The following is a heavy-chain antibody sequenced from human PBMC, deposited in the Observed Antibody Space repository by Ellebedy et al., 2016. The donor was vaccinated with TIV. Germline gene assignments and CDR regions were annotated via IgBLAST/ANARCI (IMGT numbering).Heavy chain of an antibody. V-gene: IGHV4-39*01. D-gene: IGHD6-19*01. J-gene: IGHJ4*02. CDR2: IYYSGST. Sequence: SETLSLTCTVSGGSISSSSYYWGWIRQPPGKGLEWIGSIYYSGSTYYNPSLKSRVTISVDTSKNQFSLKLSSVTAAYTAVYYCAKVRVAVAGTALDYWGQGTLVTVSS. CDR1: GGSISSSSYY. CDR3: AKVRVAVAGTALDY.